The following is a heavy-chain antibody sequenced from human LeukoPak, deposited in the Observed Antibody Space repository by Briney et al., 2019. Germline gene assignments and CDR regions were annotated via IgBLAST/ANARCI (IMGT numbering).Heavy chain of an antibody. CDR3: ASRRYYDFWSGYYPRYYYYMDV. D-gene: IGHD3-3*01. J-gene: IGHJ6*03. V-gene: IGHV1-69*05. Sequence: XVKVSCKASGGTFSSYAISWVRQAPGQGLEWMGRIIPIFGTANYAQKFKGRVTINTDEYTRRAYMEVSRLRYEDTAVYYCASRRYYDFWSGYYPRYYYYMDVWGKGTTVTVSS. CDR1: GGTFSSYA. CDR2: IIPIFGTA.